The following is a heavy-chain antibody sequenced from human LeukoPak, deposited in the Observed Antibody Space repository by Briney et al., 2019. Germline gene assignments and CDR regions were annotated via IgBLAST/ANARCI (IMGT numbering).Heavy chain of an antibody. CDR2: IYSGGST. CDR3: ARAGLYCSGGSCYYFDY. V-gene: IGHV3-53*01. J-gene: IGHJ4*02. Sequence: QSGGSLRLSCAASGFTVSSNYMSWVRQAPGKGLEWVSVIYSGGSTYYADSVKGRFTISRDNSKNALYLQMNSLRAEDTVVYYCARAGLYCSGGSCYYFDYWGQGTLVTVSS. D-gene: IGHD2-15*01. CDR1: GFTVSSNY.